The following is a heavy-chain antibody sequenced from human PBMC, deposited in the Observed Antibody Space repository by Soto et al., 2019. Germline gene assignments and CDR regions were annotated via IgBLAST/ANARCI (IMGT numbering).Heavy chain of an antibody. CDR1: GFTFSSYG. Sequence: GGSLRLCCAASGFTFSSYGMHWVRQAPGKGLEWVSAIRSGGNNKHYADSVKGRFTITRDNSKNMLYLEMNSLTVEDTAVYYCVRRAQYFDGTGFHAFDIWGQGTRVTVSS. D-gene: IGHD3-22*01. V-gene: IGHV3-NL1*01. CDR3: VRRAQYFDGTGFHAFDI. CDR2: IRSGGNNK. J-gene: IGHJ3*02.